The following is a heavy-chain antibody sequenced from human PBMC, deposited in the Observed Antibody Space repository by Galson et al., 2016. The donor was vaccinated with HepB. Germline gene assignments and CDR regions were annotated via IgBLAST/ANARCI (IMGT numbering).Heavy chain of an antibody. D-gene: IGHD3-3*01. CDR2: ISFDGTA. V-gene: IGHV4-39*01. CDR1: GGSIKDSQYY. J-gene: IGHJ5*02. CDR3: VRLDEEKSSHFLEWSPFDP. Sequence: SETLSLTCSVSGGSIKDSQYYWGWIRQAPGKGLEWIGTISFDGTAYSSASLKSRVTLSVDTSTNQFSLKLMSMTAADTAIDYCVRLDEEKSSHFLEWSPFDPWGRGILVTVSS.